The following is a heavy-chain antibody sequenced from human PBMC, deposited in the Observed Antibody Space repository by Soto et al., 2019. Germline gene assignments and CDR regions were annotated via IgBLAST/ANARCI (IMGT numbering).Heavy chain of an antibody. V-gene: IGHV4-31*03. Sequence: QVQLQESGPGLVKPSQTLSLTCTVSGGSISSGGYYWSWIRQHPGKGLEWSGYIYYSGSTYYNPSLKSRVTISVDTSKNQFSLKLSSVTAADTAVYYCARDRKYCSGGSCYSDDAFDIWGQGTMVTVSS. J-gene: IGHJ3*02. D-gene: IGHD2-15*01. CDR3: ARDRKYCSGGSCYSDDAFDI. CDR1: GGSISSGGYY. CDR2: IYYSGST.